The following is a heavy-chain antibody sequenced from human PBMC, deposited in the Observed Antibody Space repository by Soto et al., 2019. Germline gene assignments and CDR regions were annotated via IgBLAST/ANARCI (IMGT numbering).Heavy chain of an antibody. Sequence: LRLSCAASGFTFSSYAMHWVRQAPGKGLEWVAVISYDGSNKYYADSVKGRFTISRDNSKNTLYLQMNSLRAEDTAVYYCARGLTYYDFWSGYQPYGMDVWGQGTTVTSP. CDR1: GFTFSSYA. V-gene: IGHV3-30-3*01. J-gene: IGHJ6*02. D-gene: IGHD3-3*01. CDR2: ISYDGSNK. CDR3: ARGLTYYDFWSGYQPYGMDV.